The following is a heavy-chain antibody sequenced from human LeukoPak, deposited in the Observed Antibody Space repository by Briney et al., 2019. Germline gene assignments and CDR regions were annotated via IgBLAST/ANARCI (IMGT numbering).Heavy chain of an antibody. V-gene: IGHV1-2*02. CDR3: ARDGDAVMVDFDY. CDR1: GYTFTDYY. D-gene: IGHD5-18*01. CDR2: IYPNSGAT. J-gene: IGHJ4*02. Sequence: GASVMVSCKTSGYTFTDYYFYWLRQAPGQGLEWMAWIYPNSGATRYAQKFQGRITVTRDTSISTAYMELRTLTPDDTAVYYCARDGDAVMVDFDYWGQGTLVTASS.